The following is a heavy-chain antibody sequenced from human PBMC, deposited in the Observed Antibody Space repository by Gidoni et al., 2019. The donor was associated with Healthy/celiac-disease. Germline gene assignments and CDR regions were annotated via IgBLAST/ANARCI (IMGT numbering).Heavy chain of an antibody. CDR1: GGSFSGYY. J-gene: IGHJ5*02. V-gene: IGHV4-34*01. Sequence: QVQLQQWGAGLLKPSETLSLNCAVYGGSFSGYYWSWIRQPPGKGLEWIGEINHSGSTNYNPSLKSRVTISVDTSKNQFSLKLSSVTAADTAVYYCARGITMSRGSWFDPWGQGTLVTVSS. D-gene: IGHD3-22*01. CDR2: INHSGST. CDR3: ARGITMSRGSWFDP.